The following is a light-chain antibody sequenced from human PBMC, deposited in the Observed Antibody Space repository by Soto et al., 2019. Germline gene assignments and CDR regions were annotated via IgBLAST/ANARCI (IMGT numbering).Light chain of an antibody. J-gene: IGLJ1*01. CDR1: SSDVGYYDD. CDR2: EVS. Sequence: QSVLTQPASVSGSPGQSITISCTGTSSDVGYYDDVSWYQHHPGKAPKLMIYEVSNRPSGVSNRFSGSKSGNTASLTISGLQAEDEADYYCSSYTGSSTYVFGTGTKVTVL. CDR3: SSYTGSSTYV. V-gene: IGLV2-14*01.